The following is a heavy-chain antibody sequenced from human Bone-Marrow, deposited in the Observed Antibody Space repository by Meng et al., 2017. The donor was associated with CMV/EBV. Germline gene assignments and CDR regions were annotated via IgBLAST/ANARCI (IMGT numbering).Heavy chain of an antibody. D-gene: IGHD6-19*01. CDR2: IIPILGIA. Sequence: SVKVFCKASGGSFSSYTINWVRQAPGQGLEWMGGIIPILGIAKYAQKFHGRVTITADKATTTGYMEVRSLRSEDTAVYYCAKDGRGWSLRRGYYYGMDVWGQGTTVTVSS. J-gene: IGHJ6*02. CDR3: AKDGRGWSLRRGYYYGMDV. CDR1: GGSFSSYT. V-gene: IGHV1-69*10.